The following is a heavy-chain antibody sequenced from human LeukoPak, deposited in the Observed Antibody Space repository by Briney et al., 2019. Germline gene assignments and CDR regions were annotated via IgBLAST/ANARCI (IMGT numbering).Heavy chain of an antibody. CDR3: TREGRGALNDSFDI. CDR1: GFIFSAHN. D-gene: IGHD3-10*01. CDR2: INSDANI. J-gene: IGHJ3*02. V-gene: IGHV3-69-1*02. Sequence: KTGVSLRLSCVVSGFIFSAHNMNWFRRAPGKGLEWVSCINSDANIYYEDSVKGRFTISRDNAKNSMYLQMNSLRAEDTAVYYCTREGRGALNDSFDIWGQGTLVTVSS.